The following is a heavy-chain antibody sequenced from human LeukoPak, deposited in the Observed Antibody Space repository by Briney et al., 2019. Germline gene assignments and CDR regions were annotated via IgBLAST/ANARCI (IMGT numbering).Heavy chain of an antibody. CDR2: INSDGSST. D-gene: IGHD6-13*01. J-gene: IGHJ4*02. Sequence: PGGSLRLSCAASGFTFSSYWMHWVRQAPGKGLVWVSRINSDGSSTSYADSVKGRFNISRDNAKNTLYLQMNSLRAEDTAVYYCARDQGWAAAGDYWGQGTLVTVSS. V-gene: IGHV3-74*01. CDR1: GFTFSSYW. CDR3: ARDQGWAAAGDY.